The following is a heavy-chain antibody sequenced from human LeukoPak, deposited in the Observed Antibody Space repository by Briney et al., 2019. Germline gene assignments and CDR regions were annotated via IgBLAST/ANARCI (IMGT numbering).Heavy chain of an antibody. V-gene: IGHV3-49*04. CDR1: GFTFDNYA. D-gene: IGHD3-10*01. J-gene: IGHJ4*02. CDR3: TRPRYYYSSGSYDY. Sequence: GALRLSFSASGFTFDNYAMSWVRQAPGKGLEGVGFIRRRDSGGTTEYAASVKGRFTISRDDSQSIVYLQMNSLNTEDTAVYHCTRPRYYYSSGSYDYWGRGTLVTVSS. CDR2: IRRRDSGGTT.